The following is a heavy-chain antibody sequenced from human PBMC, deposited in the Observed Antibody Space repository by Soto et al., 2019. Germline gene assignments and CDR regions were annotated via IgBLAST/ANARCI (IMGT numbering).Heavy chain of an antibody. J-gene: IGHJ3*02. D-gene: IGHD5-12*01. CDR2: ISSSSSYI. V-gene: IGHV3-21*01. CDR1: GFTFSSYS. CDR3: ARDGRRGYPDAFDI. Sequence: GSLRLSCAASGFTFSSYSMNWVRQAPGKGLEWVSSISSSSSYIYYADSVKGRFTISRDNAKNSLYLQMNSLRAEDTAVYYCARDGRRGYPDAFDIWGQGTMVTVSS.